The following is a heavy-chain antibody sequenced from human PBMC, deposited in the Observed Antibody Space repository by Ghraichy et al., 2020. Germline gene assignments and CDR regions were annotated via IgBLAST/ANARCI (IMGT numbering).Heavy chain of an antibody. D-gene: IGHD6-13*01. V-gene: IGHV4-39*02. CDR2: IYYSGST. J-gene: IGHJ3*02. Sequence: SETLSLTCAVSGGSISSSSYYWAWIRQPPGNGLEWIGNIYYSGSTYYNPSLKSRVTISVDTAKNHLSLKLNSVTAADTAVYYCARGEQQQLVFGSDAFDIWGQGTMVTVSS. CDR3: ARGEQQQLVFGSDAFDI. CDR1: GGSISSSSYY.